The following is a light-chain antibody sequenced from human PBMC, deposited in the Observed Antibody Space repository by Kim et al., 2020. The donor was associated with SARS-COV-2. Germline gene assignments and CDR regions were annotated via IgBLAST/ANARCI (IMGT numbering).Light chain of an antibody. CDR1: QDIANS. CDR2: AAS. Sequence: ASVGDKVTITWRASQDIANSLAWYQQKPGKVPQVLSYAASTLQSGVPSRFSGSGSGTEFTLTIGSLQTEDVATYYCQKYNSAPWTFGPGTKVDIK. CDR3: QKYNSAPWT. J-gene: IGKJ1*01. V-gene: IGKV1-27*01.